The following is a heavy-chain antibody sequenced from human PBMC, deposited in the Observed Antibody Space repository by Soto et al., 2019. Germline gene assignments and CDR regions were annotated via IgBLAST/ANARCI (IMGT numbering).Heavy chain of an antibody. Sequence: LRLSCAASGFTFSNYAMSWVRQAPGKGLEWVSSISGSGGSTYYADSVKGRFTISRDNSKNSLYLQMNSLRAEDTAIYYCAKGSNKIVYPGIKWFDSWGQGTLVTVSS. J-gene: IGHJ5*01. CDR2: ISGSGGST. CDR1: GFTFSNYA. V-gene: IGHV3-23*01. D-gene: IGHD3-22*01. CDR3: AKGSNKIVYPGIKWFDS.